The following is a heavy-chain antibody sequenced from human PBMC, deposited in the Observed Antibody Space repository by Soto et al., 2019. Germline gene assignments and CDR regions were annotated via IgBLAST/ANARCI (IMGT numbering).Heavy chain of an antibody. CDR3: AREGFGGSYLVS. D-gene: IGHD1-26*01. V-gene: IGHV1-69*01. Sequence: QVQLMQSGAEVKKPGSSVRVSCKASGGTLNNYVIIWVRQAPGQGLEWMGGIIPLSGAANYGQKFQGRVTIPADASTNTAFMDLSSLRSDDTAVYYCAREGFGGSYLVSWGQGTLVTVSS. J-gene: IGHJ4*02. CDR1: GGTLNNYV. CDR2: IIPLSGAA.